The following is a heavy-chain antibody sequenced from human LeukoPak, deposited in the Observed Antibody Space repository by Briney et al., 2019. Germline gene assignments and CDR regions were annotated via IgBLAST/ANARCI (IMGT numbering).Heavy chain of an antibody. D-gene: IGHD2/OR15-2a*01. CDR1: GFTFSSYG. CDR3: ARDFYEIFGTHYYYGMDV. CDR2: ISYDGSNK. Sequence: GGSLRLSCAASGFTFSSYGMHWVRQAPGKGLEWVAVISYDGSNKYYADSVKGRYTISRDNSKNTLYLQMNSLRAEDTAVYYCARDFYEIFGTHYYYGMDVWGQGTTVTVSS. J-gene: IGHJ6*02. V-gene: IGHV3-30*03.